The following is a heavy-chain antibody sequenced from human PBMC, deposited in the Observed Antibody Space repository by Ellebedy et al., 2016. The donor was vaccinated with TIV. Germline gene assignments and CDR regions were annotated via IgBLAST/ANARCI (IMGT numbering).Heavy chain of an antibody. V-gene: IGHV1-69*13. CDR3: ARGDGGNVVTYGMDV. J-gene: IGHJ6*02. CDR1: GGTFSSYA. CDR2: IIPIFGTA. D-gene: IGHD4-23*01. Sequence: SVKVSCXASGGTFSSYAISWVRQAPGQGLEWMGGIIPIFGTANYAQKFQGRVTITADESTSTAYMELSSLRSEDTAVYYCARGDGGNVVTYGMDVWGQGTTVTVSS.